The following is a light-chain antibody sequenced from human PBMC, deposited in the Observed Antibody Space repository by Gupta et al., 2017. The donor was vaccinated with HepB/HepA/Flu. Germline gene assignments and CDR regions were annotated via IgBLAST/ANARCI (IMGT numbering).Light chain of an antibody. CDR2: WAS. J-gene: IGKJ4*01. CDR3: QQSCNTPFT. V-gene: IGKV4-1*01. Sequence: DIVMTQSPDSLAVSLGETATINCKSSQSVLYTPNNKDYLAWYQQKPGQPPKMLIYWASTRESGVPDRFSGSGSGTDFTLTISDLQAEDVAVYYCQQSCNTPFTFGGGTRVEIK. CDR1: QSVLYTPNNKDY.